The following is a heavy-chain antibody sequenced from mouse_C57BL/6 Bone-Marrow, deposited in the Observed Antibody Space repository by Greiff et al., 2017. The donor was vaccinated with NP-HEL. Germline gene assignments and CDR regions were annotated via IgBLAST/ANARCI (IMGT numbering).Heavy chain of an antibody. V-gene: IGHV1-81*01. Sequence: QVQLQQSGAELARPGASVKLSCKASGYTFTSYGISWVKQRTGQGLEWIGEIYPRSGNPSNYETLKGKATLTADKSSCTAYMELRSLTSKCTAIYFGARRSIDYYGSSLYAYRSRGTLVTVSA. CDR2: IYPRSGNP. CDR3: ARRSIDYYGSSLYAY. J-gene: IGHJ3*01. CDR1: GYTFTSYG. D-gene: IGHD1-1*01.